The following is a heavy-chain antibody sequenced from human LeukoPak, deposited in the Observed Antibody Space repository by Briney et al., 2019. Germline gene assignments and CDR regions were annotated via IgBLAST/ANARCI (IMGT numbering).Heavy chain of an antibody. J-gene: IGHJ4*02. Sequence: GGSLRLSCAASGFTFSSYSMNWVRQAPGKGLEWVSSISSSSSYIYYADSVKGRFTISRDNAKNSLFLQMNSLRAEDTAVYYCARVYSSLWAPSFDYWGQGALVTVSS. CDR1: GFTFSSYS. CDR2: ISSSSSYI. D-gene: IGHD3-22*01. V-gene: IGHV3-21*04. CDR3: ARVYSSLWAPSFDY.